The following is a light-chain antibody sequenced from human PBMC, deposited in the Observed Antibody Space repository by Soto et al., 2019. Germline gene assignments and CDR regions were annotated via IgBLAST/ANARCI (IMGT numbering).Light chain of an antibody. Sequence: EIVLTQSPGTLSLSPGDRATLSCRASQIISSAYLAWYQQRPGQAPRLLIYASSSRATVIPDRFSGSGSGTDFTLTSSRLAAEDFAVYYCQQCGSSLPWTFGQGTKVEMK. CDR2: ASS. J-gene: IGKJ1*01. V-gene: IGKV3-20*01. CDR3: QQCGSSLPWT. CDR1: QIISSAY.